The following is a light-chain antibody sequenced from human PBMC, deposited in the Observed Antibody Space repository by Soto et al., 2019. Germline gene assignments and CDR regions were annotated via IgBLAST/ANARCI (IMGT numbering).Light chain of an antibody. CDR3: QQYGRSPWT. V-gene: IGKV3-20*01. CDR1: QSVTSSY. Sequence: EIVLTQSPGTLSLSPGEGATLSCRASQSVTSSYLAWYQHKPGQAPRLLIYDVSSRATDIPDRFSGGGSGTDFTLTVSRLEPEDSAVYYCQQYGRSPWTFGQGTKVDIK. J-gene: IGKJ1*01. CDR2: DVS.